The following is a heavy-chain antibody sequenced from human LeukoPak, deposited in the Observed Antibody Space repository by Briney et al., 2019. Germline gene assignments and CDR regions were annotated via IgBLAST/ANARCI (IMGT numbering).Heavy chain of an antibody. Sequence: QLGGSLRLSCSASGFNFGTYDMNWVRQAPGKGLEWGSYISSSSSSIYHADSVKCRFTISRDNAKNSLYLQMNSLRAEDTAVYYCARRYSSSWLALSSYYYYGMDVWGQGTTVTVSS. V-gene: IGHV3-48*04. CDR3: ARRYSSSWLALSSYYYYGMDV. D-gene: IGHD6-13*01. J-gene: IGHJ6*02. CDR1: GFNFGTYD. CDR2: ISSSSSSI.